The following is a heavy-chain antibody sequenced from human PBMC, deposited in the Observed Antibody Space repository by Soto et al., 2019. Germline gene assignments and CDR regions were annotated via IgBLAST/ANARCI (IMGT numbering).Heavy chain of an antibody. V-gene: IGHV6-1*01. Sequence: SQTLSLTCVISGDSVSSNSAAWNWIRQSPSRGLEWLGRTYYRSKWYNDYAVSVKSRITINPDTSKNQFSLQLNSVTPEDTAVYYCARDSGGYSGYADNYYYYGMDVWGQGTTVTVYS. CDR2: TYYRSKWYN. CDR3: ARDSGGYSGYADNYYYYGMDV. J-gene: IGHJ6*02. D-gene: IGHD5-12*01. CDR1: GDSVSSNSAA.